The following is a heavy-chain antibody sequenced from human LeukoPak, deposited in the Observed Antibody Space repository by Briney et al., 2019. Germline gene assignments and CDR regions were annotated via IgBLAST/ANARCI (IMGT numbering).Heavy chain of an antibody. Sequence: GGSLRLSCAASGFTFSGSAMHWVRQASGKGLEWVGRIRSKANSYATVYAASVKGRFTISRDDSKNTLYLQMNSLRAEDTAVYYCAKDSSMIGKYYFDYWGQGTLVTVSS. CDR2: IRSKANSYAT. V-gene: IGHV3-73*01. CDR1: GFTFSGSA. D-gene: IGHD3-22*01. J-gene: IGHJ4*02. CDR3: AKDSSMIGKYYFDY.